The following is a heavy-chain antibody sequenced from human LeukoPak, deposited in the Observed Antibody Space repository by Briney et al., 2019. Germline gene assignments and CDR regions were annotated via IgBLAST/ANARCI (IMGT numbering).Heavy chain of an antibody. Sequence: ASVKVSCKASGYTFTGYYMHWVRQAPGQGLEWMGWINPNSGGTNYAQKFQGRVTMTRDTSISTAYMELSRLRSDDTAVYYCARDLSYYDSSNYFDYWGQGTLVTVSS. CDR1: GYTFTGYY. V-gene: IGHV1-2*02. CDR3: ARDLSYYDSSNYFDY. CDR2: INPNSGGT. D-gene: IGHD3-22*01. J-gene: IGHJ4*02.